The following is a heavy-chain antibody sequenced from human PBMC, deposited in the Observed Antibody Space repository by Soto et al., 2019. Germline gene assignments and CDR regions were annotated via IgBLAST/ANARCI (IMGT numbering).Heavy chain of an antibody. CDR3: VRGHWSFDY. Sequence: PVGSLRLSRAASGFTLSDHYMDWVRQAPGKGLEWVARSRDKAHSYSREYAASVKGRFTISRDDSKNSLYLQMSSLKAEDTAVYYCVRGHWSFDYWGQGTVVTVSS. D-gene: IGHD2-8*02. CDR2: SRDKAHSYSR. V-gene: IGHV3-72*01. J-gene: IGHJ4*02. CDR1: GFTLSDHY.